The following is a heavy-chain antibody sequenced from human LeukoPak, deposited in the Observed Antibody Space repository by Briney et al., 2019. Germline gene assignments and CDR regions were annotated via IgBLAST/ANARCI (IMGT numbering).Heavy chain of an antibody. CDR2: ISGSGGGT. J-gene: IGHJ5*02. CDR1: GFTFSSYA. V-gene: IGHV3-23*01. D-gene: IGHD3-10*01. CDR3: ASQPSMVRGVIQHWFDP. Sequence: GGSLRLSCAASGFTFSSYAMNWVRQAPGKGLEWVSSISGSGGGTYYADSVKGRFTISRDNSKNTLYLQMNSLRAEDTAVYYCASQPSMVRGVIQHWFDPWGQGTLVTVSS.